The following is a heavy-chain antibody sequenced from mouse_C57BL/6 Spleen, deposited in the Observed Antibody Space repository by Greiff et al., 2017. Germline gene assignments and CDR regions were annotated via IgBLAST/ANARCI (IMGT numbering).Heavy chain of an antibody. CDR3: ASLVTTVVYWYFDV. V-gene: IGHV1-76*01. CDR1: GYTFTDYY. D-gene: IGHD1-1*01. J-gene: IGHJ1*03. Sequence: VQLQQSGAELVRPGASVKLSCKASGYTFTDYYINWVKQRPGQGLEWIARIYPGSGNTYYNEKFKGKATLTAEKSSSTAYMQLSSLTSEDSAVYFCASLVTTVVYWYFDVWGTGTTVTVSS. CDR2: IYPGSGNT.